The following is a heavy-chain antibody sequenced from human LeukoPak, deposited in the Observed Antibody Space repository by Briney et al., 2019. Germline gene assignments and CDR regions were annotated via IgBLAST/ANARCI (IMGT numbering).Heavy chain of an antibody. D-gene: IGHD4-11*01. CDR3: ARDHDYGNYGTYEDY. CDR2: TYYRSKWYN. Sequence: SQTLSLTCAISGDSVSRDNVAWNWIRQSPSRGLEWQGRTYYRSKWYNDYALTVQSRITISPDTSKNQFSLHLNSVTPEDTAVYYCARDHDYGNYGTYEDYWGQGTLVTVSS. CDR1: GDSVSRDNVA. V-gene: IGHV6-1*01. J-gene: IGHJ4*02.